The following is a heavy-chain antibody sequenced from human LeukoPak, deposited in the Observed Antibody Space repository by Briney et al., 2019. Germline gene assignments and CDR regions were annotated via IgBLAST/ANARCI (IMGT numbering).Heavy chain of an antibody. J-gene: IGHJ3*02. CDR2: INHSGST. V-gene: IGHV4-34*01. CDR1: GGSFSGYY. CDR3: ARGAYCSYTSCYSNAFDI. Sequence: SETLSLTCAVYGGSFSGYYWSWIRQPPGKGLEWIGEINHSGSTNYNPSLKSRVTISVDTSKNQFSLKLSSVTAADTAVYYCARGAYCSYTSCYSNAFDIWGQGSLVTVSS. D-gene: IGHD2-2*01.